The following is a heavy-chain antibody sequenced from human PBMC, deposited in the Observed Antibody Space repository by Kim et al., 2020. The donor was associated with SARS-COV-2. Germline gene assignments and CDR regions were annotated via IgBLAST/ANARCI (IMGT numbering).Heavy chain of an antibody. V-gene: IGHV5-10-1*01. Sequence: GESLKISCKGSGYSFTSYWISWVRQMPGKGLEWMGRIDPSDSYTNYSPSFQGHVTISADKSISTAYLQWSSLKASDTAMYYCARPKSWEYYGSGSYRDSFNGMDVWGQGTTVTVSS. CDR3: ARPKSWEYYGSGSYRDSFNGMDV. CDR1: GYSFTSYW. J-gene: IGHJ6*02. CDR2: IDPSDSYT. D-gene: IGHD3-10*01.